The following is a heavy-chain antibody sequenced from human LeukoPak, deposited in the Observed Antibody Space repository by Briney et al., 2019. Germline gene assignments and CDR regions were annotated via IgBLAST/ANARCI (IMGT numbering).Heavy chain of an antibody. Sequence: SVKVSCKASGGTFSSYAISWARQALGQGLEWMGGIIPIFGTANYAQKFQGRVTITADESTSTAYMELSSLRSEDTAVYYCARVRDYVWGSYLTPDYWGQGTLVTVSS. V-gene: IGHV1-69*13. D-gene: IGHD3-16*02. CDR2: IIPIFGTA. CDR1: GGTFSSYA. CDR3: ARVRDYVWGSYLTPDY. J-gene: IGHJ4*02.